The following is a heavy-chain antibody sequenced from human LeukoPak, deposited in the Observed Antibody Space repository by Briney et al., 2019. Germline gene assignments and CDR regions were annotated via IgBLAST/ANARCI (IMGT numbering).Heavy chain of an antibody. V-gene: IGHV4-59*01. CDR1: GGSISSYY. Sequence: PSEALSLTCTVSGGSISSYYWSWIRQPPGKGLEWIGYIYYSGSTNYNPSLKSRVTISVDTSKNQFPLKLSSVTAADTAVYYCARRAHHDAFDIWGQGTMVTVSS. CDR2: IYYSGST. CDR3: ARRAHHDAFDI. J-gene: IGHJ3*02. D-gene: IGHD4/OR15-4a*01.